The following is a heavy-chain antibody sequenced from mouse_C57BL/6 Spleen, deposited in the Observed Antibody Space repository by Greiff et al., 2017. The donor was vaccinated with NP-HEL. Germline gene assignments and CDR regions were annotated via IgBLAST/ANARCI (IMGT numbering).Heavy chain of an antibody. CDR2: IDPNSGGT. CDR1: GYTFTSYW. CDR3: ARSDLAAYYSNYLFDY. Sequence: QVQLQQPGAELVKPGASVKLSCKASGYTFTSYWMHWVKQRPGRGLEWIGRIDPNSGGTKYNEKFKSKATLTVDKPSSTAYMQLSSLTSEDSAVYYCARSDLAAYYSNYLFDYWGQGTTLTVSS. D-gene: IGHD2-5*01. J-gene: IGHJ2*01. V-gene: IGHV1-72*01.